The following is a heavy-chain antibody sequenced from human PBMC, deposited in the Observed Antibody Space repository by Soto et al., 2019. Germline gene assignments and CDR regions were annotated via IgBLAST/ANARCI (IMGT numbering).Heavy chain of an antibody. D-gene: IGHD3-3*01. V-gene: IGHV3-33*01. CDR1: GFTFSSYG. CDR3: ARESTIFGTNWFDP. CDR2: IWYDGSNK. J-gene: IGHJ5*02. Sequence: QVQLVESGGGVVQPGRSLRLSCAASGFTFSSYGMHWVRQAPGKGLEWVAVIWYDGSNKYYADSVKGRFTISRDNSKNTLYLQMNSLRAEDTAVYYCARESTIFGTNWFDPWGQGTLVTVSS.